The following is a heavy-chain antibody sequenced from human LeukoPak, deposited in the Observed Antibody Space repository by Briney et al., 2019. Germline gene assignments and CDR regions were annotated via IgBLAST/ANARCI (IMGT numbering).Heavy chain of an antibody. Sequence: EASVKVSCKPSGGTFSSYGISWARQAPGQGLEWMGGIIPIFATANYAQKFQGRVSITADESTSTAYMDLSSLRSEDTAVYYCARVSEVVAQAFDYWGQGTLVTVSS. J-gene: IGHJ4*02. V-gene: IGHV1-69*13. CDR2: IIPIFATA. D-gene: IGHD5-12*01. CDR1: GGTFSSYG. CDR3: ARVSEVVAQAFDY.